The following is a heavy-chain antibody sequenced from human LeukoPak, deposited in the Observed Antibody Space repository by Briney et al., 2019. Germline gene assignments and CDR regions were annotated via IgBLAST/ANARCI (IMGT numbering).Heavy chain of an antibody. CDR1: GDSMTTFD. J-gene: IGHJ4*02. Sequence: SETLSLTRSVSGDSMTTFDWSWIRQPAGKGLEWVGQVFTSGTTAYSASLKSRLTISLDKSNNQVSPKLISVTAADTAVYYCARHSPTGWYYFDSWGQGALVIVSS. CDR2: VFTSGTT. V-gene: IGHV4-4*07. D-gene: IGHD6-19*01. CDR3: ARHSPTGWYYFDS.